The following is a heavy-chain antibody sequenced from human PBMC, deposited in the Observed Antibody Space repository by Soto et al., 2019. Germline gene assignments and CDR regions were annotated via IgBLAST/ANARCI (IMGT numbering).Heavy chain of an antibody. CDR1: GFTFSSYD. CDR2: IGTAGDT. D-gene: IGHD3-10*01. CDR3: ARDLGMVRGVSSTYYYGMDV. J-gene: IGHJ6*02. V-gene: IGHV3-13*01. Sequence: GGALRLSCAASGFTFSSYDMHWVRQATGKGLEWVSAIGTAGDTYYPGSVKGRFTISRENAKNSLYLQMNSLRAGDTAVYYCARDLGMVRGVSSTYYYGMDVWGQGTTVTVSS.